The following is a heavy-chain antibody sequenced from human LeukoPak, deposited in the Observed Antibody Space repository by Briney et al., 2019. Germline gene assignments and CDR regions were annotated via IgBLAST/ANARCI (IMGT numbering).Heavy chain of an antibody. J-gene: IGHJ4*02. Sequence: NTSETLSLTCTLSRGSISSYYWSWIRQAPGKGLEWIGYIYYSGGTKYNPSLESRVTILVDTSKNQFSLKLNSVTPADTAMYYCARGRPDWSGNYRGFFDYWGQGILVTVSS. CDR3: ARGRPDWSGNYRGFFDY. CDR1: RGSISSYY. CDR2: IYYSGGT. V-gene: IGHV4-59*01. D-gene: IGHD3-3*01.